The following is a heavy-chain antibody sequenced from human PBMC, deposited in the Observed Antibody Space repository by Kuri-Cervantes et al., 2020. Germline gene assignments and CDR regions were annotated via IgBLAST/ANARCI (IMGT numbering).Heavy chain of an antibody. CDR2: ISYDGSNK. CDR1: GFTFSSYG. V-gene: IGHV3-30*03. Sequence: GESLKISCAASGFTFSSYGMHWVRQAPGKGLEWMAVISYDGSNKYYADSVKGRFTISIDNAKNMLYLQMDSLRVEDTAVYYCARVWDYSGNPWYFDYWGRGTLVTVSS. J-gene: IGHJ4*02. CDR3: ARVWDYSGNPWYFDY. D-gene: IGHD4-23*01.